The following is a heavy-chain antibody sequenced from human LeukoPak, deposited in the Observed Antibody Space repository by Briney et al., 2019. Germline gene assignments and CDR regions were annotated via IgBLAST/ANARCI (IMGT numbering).Heavy chain of an antibody. D-gene: IGHD3-22*01. J-gene: IGHJ5*02. V-gene: IGHV3-74*01. CDR3: ASTYDSSGYLGWFDP. CDR2: INSDGSST. CDR1: GFTFSSYW. Sequence: GGSLRLSCAASGFTFSSYWMHWVRQAPGKGLVWVSRINSDGSSTSYADSVKGRFTISRDNAKNTLYLQMNSLRAEDTAVYYCASTYDSSGYLGWFDPWGQGTLVTVSS.